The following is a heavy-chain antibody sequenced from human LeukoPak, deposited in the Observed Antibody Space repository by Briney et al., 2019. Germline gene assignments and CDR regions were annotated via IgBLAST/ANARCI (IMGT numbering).Heavy chain of an antibody. D-gene: IGHD3-22*01. CDR1: GGSISSSSYY. CDR3: ARANYYDSSGYSRGAFDI. CDR2: IYHSGSI. J-gene: IGHJ3*02. Sequence: SETLSLTYTVSGGSISSSSYYWGWIRQPPGKGLEWIGSIYHSGSIYYNSSLKSRVTISVDTSKNQFSLKLSSVTAADTAVYYCARANYYDSSGYSRGAFDIWGQGTTVTVSS. V-gene: IGHV4-39*07.